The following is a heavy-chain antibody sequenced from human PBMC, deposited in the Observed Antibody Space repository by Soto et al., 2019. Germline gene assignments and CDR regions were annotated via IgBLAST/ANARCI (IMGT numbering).Heavy chain of an antibody. Sequence: EVQLLESGGGLVQPGGSLRLSCAASGFSFSSYVMSWVRQAPGKGLEWVSALNGGGGTTYYADSVKGRFTIARDNSKNTLYLQMNRLRAEDTAIYYCAKEDWGASLSDDAFDIWGQGTMVSVSS. J-gene: IGHJ3*02. CDR3: AKEDWGASLSDDAFDI. V-gene: IGHV3-23*01. CDR2: LNGGGGTT. D-gene: IGHD3-16*01. CDR1: GFSFSSYV.